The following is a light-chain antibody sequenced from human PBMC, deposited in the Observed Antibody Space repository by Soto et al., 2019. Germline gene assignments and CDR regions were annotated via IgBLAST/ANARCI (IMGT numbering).Light chain of an antibody. CDR3: QQYNSFWT. CDR2: DVS. J-gene: IGKJ1*01. Sequence: DIQMTQSPSTLSASVGDRVTLTRRASQSISRWLAWYKQKPGKAPKLLIYDVSSLESGVPSRFSGSGSGTEFSLTIRSLKPDDSATDYCQQYNSFWTFGQGTKVDIK. V-gene: IGKV1-5*01. CDR1: QSISRW.